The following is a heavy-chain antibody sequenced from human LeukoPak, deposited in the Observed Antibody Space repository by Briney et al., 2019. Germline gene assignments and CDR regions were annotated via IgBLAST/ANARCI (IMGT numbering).Heavy chain of an antibody. CDR2: IASDGSI. CDR1: GFIVSNYE. CDR3: AREREYNYGHMLGY. Sequence: PGGSLRLSCVASGFIVSNYEMNWVRRAPGKGLEWISFIASDGSINYADFVKGRFILSRDNAKNSLYLQMNSLRAEDTAVYYCAREREYNYGHMLGYWGQGTLVTVSS. V-gene: IGHV3-48*03. J-gene: IGHJ4*02. D-gene: IGHD5-18*01.